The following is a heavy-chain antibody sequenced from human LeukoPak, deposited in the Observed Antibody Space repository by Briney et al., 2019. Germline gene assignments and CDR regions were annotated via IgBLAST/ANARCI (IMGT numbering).Heavy chain of an antibody. V-gene: IGHV1/OR15-2*03. CDR2: IIAYNGNT. CDR1: GYTFTGYY. Sequence: RASVKVSCKASGYTFTGYYMHWVRQAPGQGLEWMGWIIAYNGNTNYAQKFQGRVTITADESTSTAYMELSSLRSEDTAVYYCASSSGYYPATCDYWGQGTLVTVSS. J-gene: IGHJ4*02. CDR3: ASSSGYYPATCDY. D-gene: IGHD3-22*01.